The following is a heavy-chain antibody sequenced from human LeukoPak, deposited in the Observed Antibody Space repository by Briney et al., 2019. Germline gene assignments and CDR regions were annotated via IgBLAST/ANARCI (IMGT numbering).Heavy chain of an antibody. Sequence: GGSLRLSCTASGFTFGDYAMSWVRQAPGKGLEWVGFIRSKAYGGTTEYAASVKGRFTISRDDSKSIAYLQTNSLKTEDTAVYYCTSRTLRYFDWLLYDYWGQGTLVTVSS. D-gene: IGHD3-9*01. CDR3: TSRTLRYFDWLLYDY. J-gene: IGHJ4*02. V-gene: IGHV3-49*04. CDR2: IRSKAYGGTT. CDR1: GFTFGDYA.